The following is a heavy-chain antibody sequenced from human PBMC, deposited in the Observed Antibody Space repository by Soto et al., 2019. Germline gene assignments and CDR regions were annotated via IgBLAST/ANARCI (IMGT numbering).Heavy chain of an antibody. CDR3: ARHLGPHSSMAV. V-gene: IGHV5-51*07. CDR1: VDRLTRYW. Sequence: HGASLKISCTVAVDRLTRYWIGWVHPMPGKGLEWMGIIYPGDSDTRYSPSFQGQVTISADKSISTAYLQWSSLKASDTAMYYCARHLGPHSSMAVWGNGNKVTVS. CDR2: IYPGDSDT. J-gene: IGHJ6*04. D-gene: IGHD5-18*01.